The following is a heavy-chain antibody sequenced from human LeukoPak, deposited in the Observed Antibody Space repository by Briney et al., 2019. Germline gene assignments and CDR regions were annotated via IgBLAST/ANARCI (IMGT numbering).Heavy chain of an antibody. Sequence: GGSLRLSCAASGFTFSSYEMNWVRHAPGEWLEWGSYISSSGSTIYYAASVKGRFTISRDNAKNSLYLQMNSLRAEDTAVYFCARLPSEGGWYDFDYWGQGTLVTVSS. CDR1: GFTFSSYE. V-gene: IGHV3-48*03. D-gene: IGHD6-19*01. CDR2: ISSSGSTI. CDR3: ARLPSEGGWYDFDY. J-gene: IGHJ4*02.